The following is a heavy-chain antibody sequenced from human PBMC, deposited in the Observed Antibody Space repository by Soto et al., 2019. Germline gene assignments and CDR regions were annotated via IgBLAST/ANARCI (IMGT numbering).Heavy chain of an antibody. D-gene: IGHD3-9*01. Sequence: QVQLVESGGGVVQPGRSLRLSCAASGFTFSSYGMHWVRQAPGKGLEWVAVIWYDGSNKYYADSVKGRFTISRDNSKNTLYLQMNSLRAEDRAVYYCARGEVLRYFDWPHDAFDIWGQGTMVTVSS. V-gene: IGHV3-33*01. CDR1: GFTFSSYG. CDR3: ARGEVLRYFDWPHDAFDI. CDR2: IWYDGSNK. J-gene: IGHJ3*02.